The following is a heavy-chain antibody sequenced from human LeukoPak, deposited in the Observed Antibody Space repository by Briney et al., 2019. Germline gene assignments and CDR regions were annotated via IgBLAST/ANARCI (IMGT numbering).Heavy chain of an antibody. CDR2: IWYDGSNK. D-gene: IGHD5-24*01. V-gene: IGHV3-33*01. CDR3: ARDDARDGYNLFDY. J-gene: IGHJ4*02. CDR1: GFTFSSYG. Sequence: GGSPRLSCAASGFTFSSYGMHWVRQAPGKGLEWVAVIWYDGSNKYYADSVKGRFTISRDNSKNTLYLQMNSLRAEDTAVYYCARDDARDGYNLFDYWGQGTLVTVSS.